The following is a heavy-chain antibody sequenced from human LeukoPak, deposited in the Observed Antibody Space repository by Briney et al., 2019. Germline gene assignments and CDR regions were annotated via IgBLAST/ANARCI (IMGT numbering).Heavy chain of an antibody. CDR1: GGSISSGGYY. D-gene: IGHD3-10*01. CDR2: IYYSGST. J-gene: IGHJ3*02. CDR3: ARDDPGACAFDI. Sequence: PSQTLSLTCTVSGGSISSGGYYWSWIRQHPGKGLEWIGYIYYSGSTYYNPSLKSRVTISVDTSKNQFSLKLSSVAAADTAVYYCARDDPGACAFDIWGQGTMVTVSS. V-gene: IGHV4-31*03.